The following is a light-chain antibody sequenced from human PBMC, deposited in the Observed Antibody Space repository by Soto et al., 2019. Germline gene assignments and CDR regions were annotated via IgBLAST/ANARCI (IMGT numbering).Light chain of an antibody. CDR1: SSNIGAGYD. V-gene: IGLV1-40*01. CDR3: QSYGSSLSAL. Sequence: QSVLTQPPSVSGAPGQRVTISCTGSSSNIGAGYDVHWYQQLPGTAPKLLIYGNSNRPSGVPDRFSGSKSGTSAFLAITGLQADDEADYYCQSYGSSLSALFGGGTKLTVL. J-gene: IGLJ3*02. CDR2: GNS.